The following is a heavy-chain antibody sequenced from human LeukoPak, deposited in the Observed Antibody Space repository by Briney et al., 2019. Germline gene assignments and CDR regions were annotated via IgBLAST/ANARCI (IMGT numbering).Heavy chain of an antibody. J-gene: IGHJ4*02. V-gene: IGHV4-59*01. CDR2: IYYSGST. Sequence: SETLSLTCTVSGGSIGSYYWAWIRQPPGKGLEWIGYIYYSGSTNYNPSLKSRVSISVDTSKNQFSLKLSSVTAADTAVYYCASTGSTVTMLYPFDHWGQGTLVTVSS. D-gene: IGHD4-17*01. CDR3: ASTGSTVTMLYPFDH. CDR1: GGSIGSYY.